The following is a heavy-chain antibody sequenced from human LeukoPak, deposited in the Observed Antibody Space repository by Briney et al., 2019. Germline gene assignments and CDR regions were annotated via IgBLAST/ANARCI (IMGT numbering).Heavy chain of an antibody. CDR2: IYYTGST. J-gene: IGHJ4*02. CDR3: ARVYQSAEYYFDY. CDR1: GGSIDSYY. D-gene: IGHD2-2*01. Sequence: SETLSLTCTGSGGSIDSYYWSWIRQPPGMGLEWIGYIYYTGSTEYHPSLKSRVTISLDTSKNQFSLKLTSVTAADTAVYYCARVYQSAEYYFDYWGQGNLVSVSS. V-gene: IGHV4-59*01.